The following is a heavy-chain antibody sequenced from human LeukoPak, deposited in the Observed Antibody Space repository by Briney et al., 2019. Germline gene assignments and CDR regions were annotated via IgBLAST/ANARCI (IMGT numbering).Heavy chain of an antibody. CDR2: ISGGGGST. CDR3: AKQLGYCSDGSCYFPY. Sequence: PGGSLRLSCAASGLTGSHNYVSWVRQAPGKGLEWVSAISGGGGSTYYADSVKGRFTISRDNSKNTLYLQMNSLRAEDTAVYYCAKQLGYCSDGSCYFPYWGQGTLVTVSS. V-gene: IGHV3-23*01. J-gene: IGHJ4*02. CDR1: GLTGSHNY. D-gene: IGHD2-15*01.